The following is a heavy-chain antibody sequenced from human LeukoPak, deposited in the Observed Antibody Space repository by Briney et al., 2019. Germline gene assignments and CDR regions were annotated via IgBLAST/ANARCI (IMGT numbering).Heavy chain of an antibody. D-gene: IGHD1-26*01. Sequence: GGSLRLSFEASGSTFSTYGMHWVRQAPGKGLEWVAFLRFDGSSKFYADSVKGRFSISRDNSKNTLYLQMNSLRAEDTAVYYCAGSGSYEGGHWGQGTLVTVSS. V-gene: IGHV3-30*02. CDR1: GSTFSTYG. J-gene: IGHJ4*02. CDR2: LRFDGSSK. CDR3: AGSGSYEGGH.